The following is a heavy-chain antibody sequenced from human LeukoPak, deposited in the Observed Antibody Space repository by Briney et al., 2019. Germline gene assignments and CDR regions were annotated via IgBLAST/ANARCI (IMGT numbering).Heavy chain of an antibody. V-gene: IGHV3-23*01. CDR1: GFTFTSYA. J-gene: IGHJ3*01. Sequence: GGSLRLSCAASGFTFTSYAMSWVRQAPGMGLEWVSAIRGGGGDSTYYADSVKGRFTISRDNSKNTQHLQMNSLRAEDTAIYYCAKSVGWGGYDAFDVWGQGTMVTVSS. D-gene: IGHD3-16*01. CDR3: AKSVGWGGYDAFDV. CDR2: IRGGGGDST.